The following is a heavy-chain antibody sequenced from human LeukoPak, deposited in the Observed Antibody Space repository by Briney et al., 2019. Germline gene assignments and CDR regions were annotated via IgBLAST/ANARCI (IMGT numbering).Heavy chain of an antibody. CDR2: IKQDGSEK. CDR3: ARGGSPPEALGDAFDI. V-gene: IGHV3-7*02. J-gene: IGHJ3*02. D-gene: IGHD1-26*01. Sequence: GGSLRLSCAASGFTFSSYWMSWVRQAPGKGLEWVANIKQDGSEKYYVDSVKGRFTIFRDNAKNTLYLQMNSLRVEDTAVYYCARGGSPPEALGDAFDIWGQGTMVTVSS. CDR1: GFTFSSYW.